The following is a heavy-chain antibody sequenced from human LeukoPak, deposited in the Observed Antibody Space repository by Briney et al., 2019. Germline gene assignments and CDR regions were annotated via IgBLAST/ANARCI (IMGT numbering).Heavy chain of an antibody. CDR1: GGTFSSYA. CDR2: IIPIFGTA. D-gene: IGHD3-16*02. CDR3: ARVLRLGELSDAFDI. J-gene: IGHJ3*02. Sequence: SVKVSCKASGGTFSSYAISWVRQAPGQGLEWMGGIIPIFGTANYAQKLQGRVTMTTDTSTSTAYMELRSLRSDDTAVYYCARVLRLGELSDAFDIWGQGTMVTVSS. V-gene: IGHV1-69*05.